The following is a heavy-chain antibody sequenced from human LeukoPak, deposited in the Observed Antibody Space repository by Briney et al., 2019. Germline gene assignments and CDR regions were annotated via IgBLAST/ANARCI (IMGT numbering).Heavy chain of an antibody. V-gene: IGHV3-21*01. Sequence: GGSLRLSCAASGFTFSSYSMNWVRQAPGKGLEWVSSISSSSSYIYYADSVKGRFTISRDNAKNSLYLQMNSLRAEDTAVYYCASLVPAAITHFDYWGQGTLVTVSS. J-gene: IGHJ4*02. D-gene: IGHD2-2*01. CDR2: ISSSSSYI. CDR3: ASLVPAAITHFDY. CDR1: GFTFSSYS.